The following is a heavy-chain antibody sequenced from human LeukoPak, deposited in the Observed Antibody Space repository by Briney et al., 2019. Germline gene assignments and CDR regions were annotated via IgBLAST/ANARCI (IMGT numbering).Heavy chain of an antibody. CDR3: ANLPLAAGEDYLDY. CDR2: ISGSGGST. D-gene: IGHD3-16*01. CDR1: GFTFSSYA. J-gene: IGHJ4*02. V-gene: IGHV3-23*01. Sequence: GRSLRLSCAASGFTFSSYAMSWVRQAPGKGLEWVLGISGSGGSTYYTDSVKGRFTISRDNSKNTLYLQMNSLRAEDTAVYYCANLPLAAGEDYLDYWGQGTLVTVSS.